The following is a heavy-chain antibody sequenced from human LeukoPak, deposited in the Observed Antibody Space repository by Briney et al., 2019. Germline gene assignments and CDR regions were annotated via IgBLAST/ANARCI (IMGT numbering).Heavy chain of an antibody. CDR3: ATQQGGNPAY. CDR2: LVYDERS. Sequence: AGGSLRLSCAASGFPFSSYGMHWVRQAPGKGLEWVARLVYDERSDYANSVKGRFSISRDNSKNTLFLDMSDLRVEDTAVYYCATQQGGNPAYWGQGTLVTVSS. CDR1: GFPFSSYG. J-gene: IGHJ4*02. D-gene: IGHD1-14*01. V-gene: IGHV3-33*05.